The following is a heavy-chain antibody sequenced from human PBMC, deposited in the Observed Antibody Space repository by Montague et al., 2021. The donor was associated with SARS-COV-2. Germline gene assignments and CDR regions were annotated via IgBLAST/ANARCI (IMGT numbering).Heavy chain of an antibody. CDR3: ARAVSITIFGVVGWFDP. CDR2: IYYSGST. V-gene: IGHV4-31*03. Sequence: TLSLTCTVSGGSISSGGYYWSWIRQHPGKGLEWIGYIYYSGSTYYNPSLKSRVTISVDTSKNQFSLKLNSVTAADTAVYYCARAVSITIFGVVGWFDPWGQGTLVTVSS. CDR1: GGSISSGGYY. D-gene: IGHD3-3*01. J-gene: IGHJ5*02.